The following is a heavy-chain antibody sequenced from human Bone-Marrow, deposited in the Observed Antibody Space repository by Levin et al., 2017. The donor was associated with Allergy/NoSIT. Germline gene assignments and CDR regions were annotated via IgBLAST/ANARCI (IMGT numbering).Heavy chain of an antibody. Sequence: SGPTLVKPTQTLTLTCTFSGFSLRTSGMCVSWVRQPPGKALEWLARIDWDEDKYYSTSLKTRLTISKDTSKNQVVLTMTNMDPVDTATYYCARCFSSDKTRGMDVWGQGTTVTVSS. CDR3: ARCFSSDKTRGMDV. CDR1: GFSLRTSGMC. J-gene: IGHJ6*02. D-gene: IGHD3-22*01. CDR2: IDWDEDK. V-gene: IGHV2-70*11.